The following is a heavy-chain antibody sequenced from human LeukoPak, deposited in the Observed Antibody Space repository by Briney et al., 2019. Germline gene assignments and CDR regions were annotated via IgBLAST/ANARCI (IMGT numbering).Heavy chain of an antibody. J-gene: IGHJ5*02. V-gene: IGHV3-7*05. D-gene: IGHD5-24*01. CDR1: GFTFSNYW. CDR3: ARASKPWLQLT. Sequence: PGGSLRLSCAASGFTFSNYWMIWVRQAQGKGLEWVGSIKEDGSEKRYADSVRGRFTISRDNAQTSIYLQMNSLRAEDTAVYYCARASKPWLQLTWGQGTLVTVSS. CDR2: IKEDGSEK.